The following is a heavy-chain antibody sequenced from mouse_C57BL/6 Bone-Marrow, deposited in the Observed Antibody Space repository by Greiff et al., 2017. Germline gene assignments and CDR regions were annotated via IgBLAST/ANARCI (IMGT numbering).Heavy chain of an antibody. D-gene: IGHD1-1*01. CDR1: GFTFSDYY. CDR2: ISNGGGST. V-gene: IGHV5-12*01. J-gene: IGHJ2*01. Sequence: EVHLVESGGGLVQPGGSLKLSCAASGFTFSDYYMYWVRQTPEKRLEWVAYISNGGGSTYYPDTVKGRFTISRDNAKNTLYLQMSRLKSEDTAMYYCARHDVREDYVDYWGQGTTLTVSS. CDR3: ARHDVREDYVDY.